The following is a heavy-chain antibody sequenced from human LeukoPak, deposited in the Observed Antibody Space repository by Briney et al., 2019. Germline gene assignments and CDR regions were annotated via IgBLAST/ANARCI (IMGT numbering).Heavy chain of an antibody. CDR2: IIPIFGTA. CDR1: GGTFSSYA. CDR3: ARCSFCGATIIDY. D-gene: IGHD5-24*01. Sequence: SVKVSCKASGGTFSSYAISWVRQAPGQGLEWMGGIIPIFGTANYAQKFQGRVTITTDESTSTAYMELRSLRSDDTAVYYCARCSFCGATIIDYWGQGTLVTVSS. J-gene: IGHJ4*02. V-gene: IGHV1-69*05.